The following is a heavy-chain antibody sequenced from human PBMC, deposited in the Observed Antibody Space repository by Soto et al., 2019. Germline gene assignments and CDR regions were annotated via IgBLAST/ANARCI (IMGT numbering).Heavy chain of an antibody. CDR1: GIVFTNAW. D-gene: IGHD4-17*01. J-gene: IGHJ4*02. CDR3: TTDPGDFEDF. Sequence: EEQLVESGGDLVKSGGCLRLSCVTSGIVFTNAWMNWVRQAPGKGLEWVGRIKNKADGGAADYAAAVRGRFTISRDDSKNTLFLQMNSLQVEDTAIYYCTTDPGDFEDFWGQGTLVTVSS. CDR2: IKNKADGGAA. V-gene: IGHV3-15*01.